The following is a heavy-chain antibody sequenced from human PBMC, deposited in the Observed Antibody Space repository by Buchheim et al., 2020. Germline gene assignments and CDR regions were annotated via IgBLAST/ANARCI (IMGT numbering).Heavy chain of an antibody. V-gene: IGHV3-30-3*01. CDR2: MSYYGYSK. D-gene: IGHD1-26*01. J-gene: IGHJ2*01. Sequence: LVESGGDVVQPGGSLRLSCSVSEFTLSNSIIHWVRQAPGKGLEWVTAMSYYGYSKYYADSVKGRFTISRDSHKNALLVQMDSLRPEDTGVYYCAREGGTSGTCGYFDIWGRGTL. CDR3: AREGGTSGTCGYFDI. CDR1: EFTLSNSI.